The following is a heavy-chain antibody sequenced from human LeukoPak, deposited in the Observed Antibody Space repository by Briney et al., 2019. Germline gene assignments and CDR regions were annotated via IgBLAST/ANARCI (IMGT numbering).Heavy chain of an antibody. CDR3: ARGTILEPFDI. CDR2: IHPKSGGK. V-gene: IGHV1-2*02. J-gene: IGHJ3*02. CDR1: GYTFTGYY. Sequence: GAPVKPSCKASGYTFTGYYMHWVRQAPGQGLEWMGWIHPKSGGKSYEQSFQGRVIMTSDTSISRAYMEVRRLTSDDTAVFYCARGTILEPFDIWGQGTMV. D-gene: IGHD3-3*01.